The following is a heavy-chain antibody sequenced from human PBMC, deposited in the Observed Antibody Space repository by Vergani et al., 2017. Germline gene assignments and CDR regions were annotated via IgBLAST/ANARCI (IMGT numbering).Heavy chain of an antibody. CDR3: ARDSEVDLHRGVLTI. CDR1: GFTFGDYA. V-gene: IGHV3-21*01. CDR2: IIGVSSFI. D-gene: IGHD3-10*01. Sequence: EAQLVESGGGLVQPGRSLRLSCTASGFTFGDYAMSWVRQAPGKGLEWVSSIIGVSSFIYYADSVMGRFTISRDNAKNSLYLQMNSLRAEDTAVYYCARDSEVDLHRGVLTIWGQGTLVTVSS. J-gene: IGHJ4*02.